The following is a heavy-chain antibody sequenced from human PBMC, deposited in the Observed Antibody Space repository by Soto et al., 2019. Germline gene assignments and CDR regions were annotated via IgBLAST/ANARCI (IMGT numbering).Heavy chain of an antibody. CDR3: ARDYVYYDILYYMDV. J-gene: IGHJ6*03. D-gene: IGHD3-9*01. CDR2: IWYDGSNK. CDR1: GFTFSSYG. V-gene: IGHV3-33*01. Sequence: GGSLRLSCAASGFTFSSYGMHWVRQAPGKGLEWVAVIWYDGSNKYYADSVKGRFTISRDNSKNTLYLQMNSLRAEDTAVYYCARDYVYYDILYYMDVWGKGTTVTVSS.